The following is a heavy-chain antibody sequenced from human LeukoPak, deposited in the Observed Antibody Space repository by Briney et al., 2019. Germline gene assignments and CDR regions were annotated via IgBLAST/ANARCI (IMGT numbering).Heavy chain of an antibody. Sequence: SVKVSCKASGYTFTSYDINWVRQATGQGLEWMGWMNPNSGNTGYAQKFQGRVTMTRNTSISTAYMELSSLRSEDTAVYYCARARGEYYYDSSGYAFDIWGQGTMVTVSS. J-gene: IGHJ3*02. D-gene: IGHD3-22*01. V-gene: IGHV1-8*01. CDR2: MNPNSGNT. CDR3: ARARGEYYYDSSGYAFDI. CDR1: GYTFTSYD.